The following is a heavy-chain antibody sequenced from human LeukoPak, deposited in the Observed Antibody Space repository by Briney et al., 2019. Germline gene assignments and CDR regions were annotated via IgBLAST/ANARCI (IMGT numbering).Heavy chain of an antibody. D-gene: IGHD6-19*01. CDR2: IYTSGST. Sequence: SETLSLTCTVSGGSISSYYWSWIRQPAGKGLEWIGRIYTSGSTYYNPSLKSRVTISVDTSKNQFSLKLSSVTAADTAVYYCASVGYSSGWTPFDYWGQGTLVTVSS. CDR3: ASVGYSSGWTPFDY. CDR1: GGSISSYY. J-gene: IGHJ4*02. V-gene: IGHV4-4*07.